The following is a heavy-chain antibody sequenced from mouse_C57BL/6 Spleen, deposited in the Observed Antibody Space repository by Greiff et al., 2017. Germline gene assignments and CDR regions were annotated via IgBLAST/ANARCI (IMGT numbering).Heavy chain of an antibody. CDR3: ARYYGSSNDFDY. CDR2: IYPGDGDT. CDR1: GYAFSSSW. J-gene: IGHJ2*01. D-gene: IGHD1-1*01. V-gene: IGHV1-82*01. Sequence: QVQLQQSGPELVKPGASVKISCKASGYAFSSSWMNWVKQRPGKGLEWIGRIYPGDGDTNYNGKFKGKATLTADKSSSTAYMQLSSLTSEDSAVYFWARYYGSSNDFDYWGQGTTLTVSS.